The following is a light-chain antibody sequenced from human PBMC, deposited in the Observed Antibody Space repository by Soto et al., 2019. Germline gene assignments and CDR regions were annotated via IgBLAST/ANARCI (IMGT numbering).Light chain of an antibody. Sequence: DIQMTQSPSSLSASVGDRVTITCRASQSIGSCLSWYQQKPGKAPKLLIYGASSLQSAVPSRFSASGSGTDFNLTISSLQPEDFATYYCQQSYSTPLTFGGGTKVEIK. V-gene: IGKV1-39*01. CDR1: QSIGSC. CDR2: GAS. CDR3: QQSYSTPLT. J-gene: IGKJ4*01.